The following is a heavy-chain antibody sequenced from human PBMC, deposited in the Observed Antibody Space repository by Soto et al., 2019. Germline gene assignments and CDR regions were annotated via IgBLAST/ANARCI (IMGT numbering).Heavy chain of an antibody. CDR2: IHLSGRT. V-gene: IGHV4-34*01. CDR3: TRTPTRGASAWFDP. J-gene: IGHJ5*02. D-gene: IGHD1-26*01. Sequence: QVQLQQWGAGLLKPSETLSLTCAVYGGSFSDHYWIWIRQPPGKGLEWIGEIHLSGRTNYNPSLTSRVTISLDTSKNQFSVKLSSVTAADTAVYYCTRTPTRGASAWFDPWGQGTLVSVSS. CDR1: GGSFSDHY.